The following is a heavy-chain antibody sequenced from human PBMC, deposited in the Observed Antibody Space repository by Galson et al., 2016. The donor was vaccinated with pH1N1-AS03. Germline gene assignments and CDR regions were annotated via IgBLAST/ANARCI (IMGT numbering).Heavy chain of an antibody. Sequence: SLRLSCAASGFTNSKYGTHWVRQAPGKGLEWMAIIWNDGGTTHYADSVKGRFTISRDNYKKTLYLQMNSLRGEYTAVYYCGRDDDSSGYYPDSWGRGTMVTVSS. J-gene: IGHJ4*02. CDR3: GRDDDSSGYYPDS. CDR1: GFTNSKYG. V-gene: IGHV3-33*01. CDR2: IWNDGGTT. D-gene: IGHD3-22*01.